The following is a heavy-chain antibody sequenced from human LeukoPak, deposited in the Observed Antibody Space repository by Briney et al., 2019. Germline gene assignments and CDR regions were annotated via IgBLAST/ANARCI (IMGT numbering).Heavy chain of an antibody. CDR1: GYTFSSYG. CDR2: ISAYNGNT. J-gene: IGHJ4*02. Sequence: ASVKVSCKASGYTFSSYGISWVRQAPGQGLEWMGWISAYNGNTNYAQKFQGRVTITADESTSTAYMELSSLRSEDTAVYYCARVGISSGWTTGLPDYWGQGTLVTVSS. D-gene: IGHD6-19*01. CDR3: ARVGISSGWTTGLPDY. V-gene: IGHV1-18*01.